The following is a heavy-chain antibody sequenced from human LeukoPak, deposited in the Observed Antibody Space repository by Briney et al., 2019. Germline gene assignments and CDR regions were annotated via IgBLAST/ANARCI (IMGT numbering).Heavy chain of an antibody. CDR1: GFTFTTYA. V-gene: IGHV3-23*01. Sequence: PGGSLRLPCAASGFTFTTYAMSWVRQAPGKGLEWVSSISGSGANTYYADFVKGRFTISRDNSKNTLYLQMNSLRAEDTAVYYCATLRGSSVNYPIDFWGQGTLVTVSS. D-gene: IGHD3-22*01. CDR2: ISGSGANT. J-gene: IGHJ4*02. CDR3: ATLRGSSVNYPIDF.